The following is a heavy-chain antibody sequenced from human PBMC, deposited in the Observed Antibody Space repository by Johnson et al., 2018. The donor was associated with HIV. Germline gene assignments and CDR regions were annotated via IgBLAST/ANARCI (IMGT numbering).Heavy chain of an antibody. CDR1: GFTFSSYA. D-gene: IGHD2-15*01. CDR2: ISYDGSNK. V-gene: IGHV3-30-3*01. Sequence: VQLVESGGGLVKPGGSLRLSCAASGFTFSSYAMHWVRQAPGKGLEWVAVISYDGSNKYYADSVKGRFTISRDNSKNTLYLQMNSLRAEDTAVYYCARDRGGGTEAGAFDIWGQGTMVTVSS. CDR3: ARDRGGGTEAGAFDI. J-gene: IGHJ3*02.